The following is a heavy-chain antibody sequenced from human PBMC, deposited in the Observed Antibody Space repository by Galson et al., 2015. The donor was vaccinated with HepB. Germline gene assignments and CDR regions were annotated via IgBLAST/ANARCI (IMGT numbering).Heavy chain of an antibody. CDR1: GFTFDDYG. J-gene: IGHJ4*02. V-gene: IGHV3-20*04. D-gene: IGHD3-16*02. Sequence: SLRLSCAASGFTFDDYGMSWVRQAPGKGLEWVSGINWNGGSTGYADSVKGRFTISRDNAKNSLYLQMNSLRAEDTALYYCARARYRYTNNYYSDYWGQGTLVTVSS. CDR3: ARARYRYTNNYYSDY. CDR2: INWNGGST.